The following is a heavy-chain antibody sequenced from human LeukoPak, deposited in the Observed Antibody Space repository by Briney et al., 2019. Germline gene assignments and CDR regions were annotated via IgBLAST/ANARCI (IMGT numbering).Heavy chain of an antibody. J-gene: IGHJ4*02. Sequence: ASVKVSCKASGYTFTSDYMHWVRQAPGQELEWVGIINPSGGSTSYAQKFQGRVTMTRDTSTSTVYMELSSLRSEDTAVYYCARDGVARERCSSTSCYGVGSFDYWGQGTLVTVSS. CDR2: INPSGGST. D-gene: IGHD2-2*01. CDR1: GYTFTSDY. V-gene: IGHV1-46*01. CDR3: ARDGVARERCSSTSCYGVGSFDY.